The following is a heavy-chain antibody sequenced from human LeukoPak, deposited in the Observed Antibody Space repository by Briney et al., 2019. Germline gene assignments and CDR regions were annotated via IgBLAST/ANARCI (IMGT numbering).Heavy chain of an antibody. V-gene: IGHV4-39*01. J-gene: IGHJ4*02. D-gene: IGHD3-3*01. CDR2: IYYSGST. CDR3: AVLGDFWSGYYTGMGLGPFDY. CDR1: GGSISSSSYY. Sequence: SETLSLTCTVSGGSISSSSYYWGWIRQPPGKGLEWIGSIYYSGSTYYNPSLKSRVTISVDTSKNQFSLKLSSVTAADTAVYYCAVLGDFWSGYYTGMGLGPFDYWGQGTLVTVSS.